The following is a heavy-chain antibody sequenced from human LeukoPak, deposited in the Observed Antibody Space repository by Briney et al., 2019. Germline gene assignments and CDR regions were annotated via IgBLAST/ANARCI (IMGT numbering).Heavy chain of an antibody. D-gene: IGHD2-15*01. V-gene: IGHV3-66*01. J-gene: IGHJ4*02. CDR3: ARDMRYCSSGSCWGIQFDH. CDR1: GFTFSSYR. CDR2: IYRGGDT. Sequence: GGSLRLSCAASGFTFSSYRMSWVRQAPGKGPEWISLIYRGGDTYYSDYAKGRFTISSDNSKNTLYHQMDRLRAEDTAVYYCARDMRYCSSGSCWGIQFDHWGQGTLVTVSS.